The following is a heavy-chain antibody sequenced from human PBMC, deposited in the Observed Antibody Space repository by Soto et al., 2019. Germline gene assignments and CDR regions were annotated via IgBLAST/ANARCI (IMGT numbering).Heavy chain of an antibody. CDR2: VYYSGST. CDR3: ARVQAITGPPEDAFDI. D-gene: IGHD2-21*01. Sequence: QLQLQESGPGLVKPSETLSLTCTVSGGPIDSSTYYWGWIRQPPGKRLEWIGSVYYSGSTYYNPSLASRLTISVDTSKNQLSLKLKSVTAADTALYYCARVQAITGPPEDAFDIWGQGTRVIVSS. CDR1: GGPIDSSTYY. V-gene: IGHV4-39*01. J-gene: IGHJ3*02.